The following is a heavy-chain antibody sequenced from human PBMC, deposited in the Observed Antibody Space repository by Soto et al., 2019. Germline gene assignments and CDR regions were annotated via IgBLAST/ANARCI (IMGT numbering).Heavy chain of an antibody. CDR3: AASPYHYGSGSYYSDYFDY. J-gene: IGHJ4*02. V-gene: IGHV1-58*02. Sequence: SVKVSCKASGFTFTSSTMQWVRQARGQRLEWIGWIVVGSGNTNYAQKFQERVTITRDMSASTAYMELSSLRSEDTAVYYCAASPYHYGSGSYYSDYFDYWGQGTLVTVSS. CDR2: IVVGSGNT. D-gene: IGHD3-10*01. CDR1: GFTFTSST.